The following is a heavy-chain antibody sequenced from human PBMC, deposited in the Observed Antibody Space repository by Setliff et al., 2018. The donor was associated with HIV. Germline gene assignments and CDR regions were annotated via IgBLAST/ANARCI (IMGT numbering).Heavy chain of an antibody. CDR2: MSTDNGNT. D-gene: IGHD6-13*01. J-gene: IGHJ5*02. CDR3: ARDAARRAAADTPVWFDP. Sequence: ASVKVSCKASGYSFSSYGIGWVRLAPGQGLEWMGWMSTDNGNTNYAQKVQGRVTMTTDTGTSTAYMELRSLRSDDTAVYYCARDAARRAAADTPVWFDPWGQGTLVTVS. V-gene: IGHV1-18*01. CDR1: GYSFSSYG.